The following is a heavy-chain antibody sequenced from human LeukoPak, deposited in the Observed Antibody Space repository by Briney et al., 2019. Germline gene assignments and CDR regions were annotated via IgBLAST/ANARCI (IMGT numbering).Heavy chain of an antibody. CDR3: ARKFKIYGGNSGYYYMDV. J-gene: IGHJ6*03. CDR2: MNPNSGNT. CDR1: GYTFTSYD. V-gene: IGHV1-8*01. Sequence: ASVKVSCKASGYTFTSYDINWVRQATGQGLEWMGWMNPNSGNTGYAQKFQGRVTMTRNTSISTAYMELSSLRSEDTAVYYCARKFKIYGGNSGYYYMDVWGKGTTVTISS. D-gene: IGHD4-23*01.